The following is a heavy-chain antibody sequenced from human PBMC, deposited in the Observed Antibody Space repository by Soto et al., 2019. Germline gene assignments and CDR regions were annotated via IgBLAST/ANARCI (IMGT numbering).Heavy chain of an antibody. CDR2: ISAYNGNT. J-gene: IGHJ4*02. CDR3: AREPYGILTGYYNPPFDY. CDR1: GYTFTSYG. D-gene: IGHD3-9*01. Sequence: AASVKASCKASGYTFTSYGISWVRQAPGQGLEWMGWISAYNGNTNYAQKLQGRVTMTTDTSTSTAYMELRSLRSDDTAVYYCAREPYGILTGYYNPPFDYWGQGTPVTVSS. V-gene: IGHV1-18*01.